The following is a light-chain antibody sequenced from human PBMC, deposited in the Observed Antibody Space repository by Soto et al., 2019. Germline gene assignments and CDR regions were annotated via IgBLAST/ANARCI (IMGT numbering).Light chain of an antibody. CDR1: QSIHTS. J-gene: IGKJ5*01. V-gene: IGKV3-11*01. CDR3: QQRSNWPIT. Sequence: VLTQSPATLSLSPGERATLSCRASQSIHTSLAWYQQKPGQPPRLVVYDSTLRANGVPDRFGGSRSGTEFTLTISSLQSEDFAVYYCQQRSNWPITFGQGTRLEIK. CDR2: DST.